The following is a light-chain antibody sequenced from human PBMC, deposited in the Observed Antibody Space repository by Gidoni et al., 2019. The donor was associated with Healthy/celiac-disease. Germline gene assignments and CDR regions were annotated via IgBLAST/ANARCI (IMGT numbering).Light chain of an antibody. CDR2: EGS. CDR3: CSYAGSSTSL. J-gene: IGLJ3*02. CDR1: SSDVGIYNL. V-gene: IGLV2-23*01. Sequence: QSALTQPASVSGSPGQSITISCTGTSSDVGIYNLFSWYQQHPGKAPKLMIYEGSKRPSGVSNRFSGSKSGNTASLTISGLQAEDEADYYCCSYAGSSTSLFGGGTKLTVL.